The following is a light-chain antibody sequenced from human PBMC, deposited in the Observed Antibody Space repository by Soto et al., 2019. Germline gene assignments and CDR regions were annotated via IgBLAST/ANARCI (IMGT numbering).Light chain of an antibody. J-gene: IGLJ1*01. Sequence: QSVLTQPPSASGAPGQAVTISCSGSSSDIGGYNYVSWYQHHPGKAPKLMIYDVRKRPSGVSNRFSGSKSVNTASLTISGLQAEDEADYYCSSYTTISTYVFGTGTKVTVL. CDR3: SSYTTISTYV. CDR1: SSDIGGYNY. V-gene: IGLV2-14*03. CDR2: DVR.